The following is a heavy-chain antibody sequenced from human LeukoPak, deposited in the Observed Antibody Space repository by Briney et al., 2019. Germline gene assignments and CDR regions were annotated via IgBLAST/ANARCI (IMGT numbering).Heavy chain of an antibody. CDR1: GYTLTELS. J-gene: IGHJ4*02. CDR2: FDPEDGET. V-gene: IGHV1-24*01. Sequence: GASVKVSCKVSGYTLTELSMHWVRQAPGKGLEWMGGFDPEDGETIYAQKFQGRVTMTEDTSTDTAYMELSSLRSEDTAVYYCATGRHYDYVWGSYHPLFDYWGQGTLVTVSS. CDR3: ATGRHYDYVWGSYHPLFDY. D-gene: IGHD3-16*02.